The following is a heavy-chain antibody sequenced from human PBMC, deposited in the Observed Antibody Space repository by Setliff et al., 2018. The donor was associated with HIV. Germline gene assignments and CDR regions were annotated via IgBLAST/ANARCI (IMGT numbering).Heavy chain of an antibody. CDR1: GGSIRIGVPGYY. J-gene: IGHJ5*02. CDR2: VYYSGST. CDR3: ARLRGPYDFSNWFDP. V-gene: IGHV4-39*07. D-gene: IGHD3-3*01. Sequence: SETLSLTCTVSGGSIRIGVPGYYWGWGRQPPGGGLEWIGSVYYSGSTNYTPSLKSRVTISVDTAKNQFSLKLSSVTAADTAVYYCARLRGPYDFSNWFDPWGQGTQVTVSS.